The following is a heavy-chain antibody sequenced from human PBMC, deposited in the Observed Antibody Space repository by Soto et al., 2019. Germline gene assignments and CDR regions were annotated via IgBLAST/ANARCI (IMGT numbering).Heavy chain of an antibody. D-gene: IGHD2-15*01. CDR3: ARHLTYCSAGSCYSDFPYYGMDV. CDR1: GGSISNYY. V-gene: IGHV4-59*08. J-gene: IGHJ6*02. Sequence: SETLSLTCTVSGGSISNYYCSWIRQTPGKGLEYIGFIYNSGTTNYHPSLKSRVTISADTSKNQFSLKLSSVTAADTAVYYCARHLTYCSAGSCYSDFPYYGMDVWGQGTTVTVSS. CDR2: IYNSGTT.